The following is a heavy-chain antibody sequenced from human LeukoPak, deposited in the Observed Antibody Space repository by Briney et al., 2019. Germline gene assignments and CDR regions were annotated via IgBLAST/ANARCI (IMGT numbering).Heavy chain of an antibody. V-gene: IGHV1-2*02. Sequence: ASVKVSCKASGYTFTGYYIHWVRQAPGQGLEWMGWIKPNSGGTKYAQKFQGRVTITRDTSISTAYMELSSLTSDDTALYYCATDGAVAGTAYPEYWGQGTLVTVSS. J-gene: IGHJ4*02. D-gene: IGHD6-19*01. CDR3: ATDGAVAGTAYPEY. CDR2: IKPNSGGT. CDR1: GYTFTGYY.